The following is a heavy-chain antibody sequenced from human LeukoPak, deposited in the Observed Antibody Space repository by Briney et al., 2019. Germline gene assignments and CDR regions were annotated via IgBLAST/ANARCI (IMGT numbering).Heavy chain of an antibody. V-gene: IGHV3-20*04. CDR1: GFTFDDYG. D-gene: IGHD3-10*01. CDR3: ARDSGGVRAFNY. Sequence: PGGSLRLSCAASGFTFDDYGMSWVRQAPGKGLEWVSGINWNGDSTDYADSVKGRFTISRDNARNSLYVQMNSLRAEDTALYYCARDSGGVRAFNYWGQGTLVSVSS. CDR2: INWNGDST. J-gene: IGHJ4*02.